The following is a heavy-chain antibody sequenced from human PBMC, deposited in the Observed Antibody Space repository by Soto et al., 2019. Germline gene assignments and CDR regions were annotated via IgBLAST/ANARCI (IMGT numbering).Heavy chain of an antibody. CDR3: ARLRGGGYYDSSGYPLYNWFDP. D-gene: IGHD3-22*01. J-gene: IGHJ5*02. Sequence: PGESLKISCKGSGYSFTSYWIGWVRQMPGKGLEWMGIIYPGDSDTRYSPSFQGQVTISADKSISTAYLQWSSLKASDTAMYYCARLRGGGYYDSSGYPLYNWFDPWGQGTLVTVSS. CDR2: IYPGDSDT. CDR1: GYSFTSYW. V-gene: IGHV5-51*01.